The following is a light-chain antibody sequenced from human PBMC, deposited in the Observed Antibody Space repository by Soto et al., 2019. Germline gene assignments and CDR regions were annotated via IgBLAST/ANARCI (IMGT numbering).Light chain of an antibody. V-gene: IGKV3-15*01. CDR1: QSVSSN. J-gene: IGKJ2*01. Sequence: EIVMTQSPATLSVSPGERATLSCRASQSVSSNFAWYQQQPGQAPRLLIYGASTRATAIPARCSGSGSGTEFTLTISSLQSEDFAVYYCQQYNNWPLYTFGQGTKLEIK. CDR3: QQYNNWPLYT. CDR2: GAS.